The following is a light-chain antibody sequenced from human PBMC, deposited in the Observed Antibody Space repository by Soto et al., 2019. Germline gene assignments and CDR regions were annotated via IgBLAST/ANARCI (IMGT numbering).Light chain of an antibody. CDR3: QQRAKWPLT. V-gene: IGKV3-11*01. CDR1: QSVYNF. Sequence: EIVLTQSPVTLSFSPGQRATLSFRASQSVYNFLAWYQQKPGQAPRLLISDASERATGIPARFSGSGSGTDFTLTISSLETEDFAIYYCQQRAKWPLTFGGGTKVDI. J-gene: IGKJ4*01. CDR2: DAS.